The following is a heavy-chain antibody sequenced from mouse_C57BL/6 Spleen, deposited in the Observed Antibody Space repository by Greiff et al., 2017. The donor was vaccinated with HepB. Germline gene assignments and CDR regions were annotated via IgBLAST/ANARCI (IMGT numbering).Heavy chain of an antibody. CDR1: GFTFSSYA. Sequence: EVQVVESGGGLVKPGGSLKLSCAASGFTFSSYAMSWVRQTPEKRLECVATISDGGSYTYYPDNVKGRFTISRDNAKNNLYLQMSHLKSEDTAMYYCARDGGGSGFDYWGQGTTLTVSS. CDR3: ARDGGGSGFDY. CDR2: ISDGGSYT. D-gene: IGHD1-1*01. J-gene: IGHJ2*01. V-gene: IGHV5-4*01.